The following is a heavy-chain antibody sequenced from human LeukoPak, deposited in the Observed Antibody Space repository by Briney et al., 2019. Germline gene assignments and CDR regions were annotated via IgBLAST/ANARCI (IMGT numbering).Heavy chain of an antibody. Sequence: SQTLSLTCAVSGGSISSDYYYWSWIRQPPGKGLEWIGYIHHSGNTYYNPSLKSRLIISVDTSKNQFSLKLSSVTAADTAVYYCARYSSSWDPFDYWGQGTLVTVSS. V-gene: IGHV4-30-4*08. J-gene: IGHJ4*02. CDR2: IHHSGNT. CDR1: GGSISSDYYY. D-gene: IGHD6-13*01. CDR3: ARYSSSWDPFDY.